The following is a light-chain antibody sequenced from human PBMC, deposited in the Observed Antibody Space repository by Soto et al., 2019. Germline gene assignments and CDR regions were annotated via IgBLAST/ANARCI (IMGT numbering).Light chain of an antibody. CDR3: QKRRDWPLT. V-gene: IGKV3-11*01. CDR2: EAS. J-gene: IGKJ4*01. CDR1: QSVSSQ. Sequence: EIVLTQSPATLSLSPGERATLSCRASQSVSSQLAWYQQKPGQAPRLLIYEASNRATGIPARFSGSGSGTDFTLTISSLEPEDFALYYCQKRRDWPLTFGGGTQVEIK.